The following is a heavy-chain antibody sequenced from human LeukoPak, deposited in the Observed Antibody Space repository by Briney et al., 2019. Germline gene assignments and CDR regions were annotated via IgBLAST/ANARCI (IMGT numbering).Heavy chain of an antibody. V-gene: IGHV3-23*01. D-gene: IGHD3-16*02. CDR1: GFTFSSFA. J-gene: IGHJ6*03. CDR2: ITSSGDNT. Sequence: GGSLRLSCVASGFTFSSFAMRWVRQAPGKGLEWISGITSSGDNTYYADSVKGRFTISRDNSKNTLYLQMNSLRAEDTAVFYCAKDGVILAPGIYWYMDVWGRGTTVTVSS. CDR3: AKDGVILAPGIYWYMDV.